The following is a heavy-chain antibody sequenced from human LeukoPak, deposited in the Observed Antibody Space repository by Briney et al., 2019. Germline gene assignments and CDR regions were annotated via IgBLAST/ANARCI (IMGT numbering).Heavy chain of an antibody. D-gene: IGHD5-12*01. J-gene: IGHJ4*02. CDR1: GFTFSNYD. Sequence: PGGSLRLSCAASGFTFSNYDMNWVRQAPGMGLEWVSGIGVNGGSTYYADSVKGRFTFSRDNSKSTLYLHMNSLRAEDTAVYYCAKDSMNNSGYESWGQGTLVTVSS. CDR3: AKDSMNNSGYES. CDR2: IGVNGGST. V-gene: IGHV3-23*01.